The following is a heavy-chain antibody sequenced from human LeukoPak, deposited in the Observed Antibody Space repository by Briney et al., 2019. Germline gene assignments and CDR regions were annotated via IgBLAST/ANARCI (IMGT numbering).Heavy chain of an antibody. CDR2: IYYSGGT. CDR3: AREDGQH. J-gene: IGHJ1*01. D-gene: IGHD2-8*01. V-gene: IGHV4-59*12. CDR1: GGSISSYY. Sequence: SETLSLTCTVSGGSISSYYWSWIRQPPGKGLEWIGSIYYSGGTYYNPSLKSRVTISVDTSENQFSLKLSSVTAADTAVYYCAREDGQHWGQGTLVTVSS.